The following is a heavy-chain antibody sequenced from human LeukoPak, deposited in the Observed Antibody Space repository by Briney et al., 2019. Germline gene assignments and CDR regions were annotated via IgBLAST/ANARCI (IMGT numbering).Heavy chain of an antibody. Sequence: PAETLSLTCAVAGGSISRHYWSWSRQPPGKGLEWIGYTSGRISDTPFVKSRVAVSVDPSQNHVSLSLTSVPAADTAVYYCARVLAIFGLDTTDFYMDVWGQGTTVTVSS. D-gene: IGHD3/OR15-3a*01. V-gene: IGHV4-59*11. J-gene: IGHJ6*03. CDR2: TSGRI. CDR1: GGSISRHY. CDR3: ARVLAIFGLDTTDFYMDV.